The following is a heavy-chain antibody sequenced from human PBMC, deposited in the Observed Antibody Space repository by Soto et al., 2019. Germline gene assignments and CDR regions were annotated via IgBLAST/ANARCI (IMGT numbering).Heavy chain of an antibody. D-gene: IGHD5-12*01. CDR1: GFTFSSYS. J-gene: IGHJ4*02. CDR3: ARDIRGVLDSGYDYGDY. CDR2: ISSSSSYI. Sequence: GGSLRLSCAASGFTFSSYSMNWVRQAPGKGLEWVSSISSSSSYIYYADSVKGRFTISRDNAKNSLYLQMNSLRAEDTAVYYCARDIRGVLDSGYDYGDYWGQGTLVTVSS. V-gene: IGHV3-21*01.